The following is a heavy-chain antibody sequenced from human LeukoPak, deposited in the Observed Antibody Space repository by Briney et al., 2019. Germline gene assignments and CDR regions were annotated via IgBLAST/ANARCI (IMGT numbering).Heavy chain of an antibody. D-gene: IGHD2-8*01. CDR2: IYHSGST. Sequence: PSETLSLTCAVSGYSLSSGYYWGWIRQPPGKGLEWTGSIYHSGSTYYNPSLKSRVTISVDTSQNQFSLKLSSVTAADTAVYYCARQVSTHYYYYMDVWGKGTTVTVSS. J-gene: IGHJ6*03. CDR3: ARQVSTHYYYYMDV. CDR1: GYSLSSGYY. V-gene: IGHV4-38-2*01.